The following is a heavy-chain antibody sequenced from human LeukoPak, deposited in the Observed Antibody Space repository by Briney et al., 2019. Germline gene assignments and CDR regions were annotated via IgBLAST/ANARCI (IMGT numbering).Heavy chain of an antibody. V-gene: IGHV4-39*01. CDR1: GGSISSSSYY. J-gene: IGHJ4*02. CDR3: ARQGRDYDSSGYYPAEAH. CDR2: IYYSGST. Sequence: SETLSLTCTVSGGSISSSSYYWGWIRQPPGKGLEWIGSIYYSGSTYYNPSLKSRATISVDTSKNQFSLKLSSVTAADTAVYYCARQGRDYDSSGYYPAEAHWGQRTLVTVSS. D-gene: IGHD3-22*01.